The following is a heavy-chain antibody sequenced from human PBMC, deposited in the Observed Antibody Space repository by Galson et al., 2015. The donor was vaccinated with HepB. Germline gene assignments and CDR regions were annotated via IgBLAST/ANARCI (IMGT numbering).Heavy chain of an antibody. CDR2: ISTGGGST. CDR3: AKKVGGSYFFDY. CDR1: GFTFSSYA. Sequence: SLRLSCAASGFTFSSYAMSWVRQAPGKGLEWVSGISTGGGSTYYADSVKGRFTISRDNSKNTLYPQMNSPRAEDTAIYYCAKKVGGSYFFDYWGQGTLVTVSS. J-gene: IGHJ4*02. V-gene: IGHV3-23*01. D-gene: IGHD1-26*01.